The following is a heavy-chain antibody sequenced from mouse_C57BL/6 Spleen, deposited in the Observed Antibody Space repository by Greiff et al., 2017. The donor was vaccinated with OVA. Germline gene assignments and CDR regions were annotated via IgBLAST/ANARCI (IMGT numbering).Heavy chain of an antibody. Sequence: QVQLQQPGAELVKPGASVKVSCKASGYTFTSYWMHWVKQRPGQGLEWIGRIHPYDSDTNYNQKFKGKATLTVDKSSSTAYMQLSSLTSEDYAVYYCAMGNDAFAYWGQGTLVTVSA. V-gene: IGHV1-74*01. D-gene: IGHD2-12*01. CDR1: GYTFTSYW. CDR2: IHPYDSDT. CDR3: AMGNDAFAY. J-gene: IGHJ3*01.